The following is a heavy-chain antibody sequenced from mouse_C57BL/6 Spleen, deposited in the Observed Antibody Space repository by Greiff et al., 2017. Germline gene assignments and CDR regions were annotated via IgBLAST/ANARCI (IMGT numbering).Heavy chain of an antibody. V-gene: IGHV1-64*01. D-gene: IGHD1-1*01. J-gene: IGHJ2*01. CDR3: GVTTVVATEDFDY. CDR2: IHPNSGST. Sequence: QVQLQQPGAELVKPGASVKLSCTASGFTITSYWMHWVKQRPGQGLEWIGMIHPNSGSTNYNEKFKSKATLTADTSSSTAYMQLSSLTSEDSAVYDCGVTTVVATEDFDYWGQGTTLTVSS. CDR1: GFTITSYW.